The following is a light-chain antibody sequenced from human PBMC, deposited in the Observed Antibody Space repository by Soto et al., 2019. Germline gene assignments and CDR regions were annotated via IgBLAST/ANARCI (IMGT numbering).Light chain of an antibody. V-gene: IGLV1-47*01. CDR2: KNS. CDR1: SSNIGSKY. CDR3: EAWDVSVNGRV. Sequence: QAVVTQPPSASGTPGQRVSISCSGSSSNIGSKYVSWFQQLPGMAPKLLIYKNSQRPSGVPDRFSGSKSGTSASLAISGLRSEDEADYYCEAWDVSVNGRVFGGGTKLTVL. J-gene: IGLJ3*02.